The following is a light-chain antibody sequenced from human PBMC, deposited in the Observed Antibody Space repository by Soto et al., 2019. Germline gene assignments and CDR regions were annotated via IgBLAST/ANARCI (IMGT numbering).Light chain of an antibody. V-gene: IGLV2-14*01. CDR1: SSDIGGYNY. Sequence: QSVLTQPPSVSAAPGQKVTIPCTGTSSDIGGYNYVSWYQEHPGKAPKLIIYEVTRRPSGVSNRFSASKSGNTASLTISGLQAEDEADYYCSSYATSNTYMIFGGGTKLTVL. J-gene: IGLJ2*01. CDR2: EVT. CDR3: SSYATSNTYMI.